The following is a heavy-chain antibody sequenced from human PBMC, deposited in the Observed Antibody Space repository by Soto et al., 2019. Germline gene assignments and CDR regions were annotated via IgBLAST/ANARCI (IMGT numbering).Heavy chain of an antibody. J-gene: IGHJ4*02. D-gene: IGHD3-22*01. CDR1: GLRVNSYS. CDR2: ISYDGSKT. V-gene: IGHV3-30*09. Sequence: GRELRDWCAGSGLRVNSYSLVWVRQAPGRGLEWLAFISYDGSKTDYADSVKGRFAISKDSSPNTLFLQMNSLRPEDTAMYYCARGHYYDSRFPFDHWGQGT. CDR3: ARGHYYDSRFPFDH.